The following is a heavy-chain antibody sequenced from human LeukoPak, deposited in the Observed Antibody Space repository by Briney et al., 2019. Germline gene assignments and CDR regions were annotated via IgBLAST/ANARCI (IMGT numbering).Heavy chain of an antibody. CDR1: GGSISSYY. J-gene: IGHJ2*01. D-gene: IGHD6-19*01. CDR2: IYYSGST. V-gene: IGHV4-59*01. Sequence: QVQLQESGPGLVKPSETLSLTCTVSGGSISSYYWSWIRQPPGKGLEWIAYIYYSGSTYYNPSLKSRVTISVDTSKNQISLKLSSVTAADTAMYYCARKPAVAEGLGYFDLWGRGTLVTVSS. CDR3: ARKPAVAEGLGYFDL.